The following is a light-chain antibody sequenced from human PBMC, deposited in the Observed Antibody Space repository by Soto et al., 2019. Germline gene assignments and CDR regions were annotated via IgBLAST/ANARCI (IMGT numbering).Light chain of an antibody. J-gene: IGKJ5*01. V-gene: IGKV3-20*01. Sequence: EIVLTQSPGTLSLSPGERATLSCRASQSVSSSYLAWYQRKPGQAPRLLIYGASSRATGIPDRFSGGGSGTDFTLTISRLEPEDFAVYYCQVSGRSALYTFGQGTRLEIK. CDR1: QSVSSSY. CDR3: QVSGRSALYT. CDR2: GAS.